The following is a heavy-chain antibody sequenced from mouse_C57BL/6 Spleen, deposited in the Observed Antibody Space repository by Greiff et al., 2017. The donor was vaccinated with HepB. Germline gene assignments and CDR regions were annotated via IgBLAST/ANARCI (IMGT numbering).Heavy chain of an antibody. J-gene: IGHJ2*01. V-gene: IGHV1-26*01. Sequence: VQLQQSGPELVKPGASVKISCKASGYTFTHYYMNWVKQSHGKSLEWIGDINPNNGGTSYNQKFKGKATLTVDKSSSTAYMELRSLTSEDSAVYYCARSLTVLDYWGQGTTLTVSS. D-gene: IGHD4-1*01. CDR1: GYTFTHYY. CDR3: ARSLTVLDY. CDR2: INPNNGGT.